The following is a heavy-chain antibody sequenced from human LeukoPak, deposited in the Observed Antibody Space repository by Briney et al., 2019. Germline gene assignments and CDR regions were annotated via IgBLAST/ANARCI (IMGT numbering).Heavy chain of an antibody. D-gene: IGHD1-1*01. CDR1: GGSISSGSYY. CDR3: ARGDDTGAYDY. CDR2: IYTSGST. V-gene: IGHV4-61*02. Sequence: PSEALSLTCTVSGGSISSGSYYWSWSRQPAGKGLEWIVRIYTSGSTNYNPSLKSRITISVDTSKNQFSLKLSSVTAADTAVYYCARGDDTGAYDYWGQGTLVTVSS. J-gene: IGHJ4*02.